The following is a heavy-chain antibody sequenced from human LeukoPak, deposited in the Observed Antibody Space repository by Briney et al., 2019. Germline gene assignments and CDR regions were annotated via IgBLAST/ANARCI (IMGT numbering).Heavy chain of an antibody. Sequence: PSETLSLTCTVSGGSFSFYFWHWIRQPPGEGLDWIGEIDNRGSTQYKPSLRSRGIISIDTSGNHFSLKLTSVTAADTAVHFCARDSDSGFQWGQGMLVTVSS. CDR1: GGSFSFYF. V-gene: IGHV4-34*01. D-gene: IGHD3-16*01. CDR2: IDNRGST. J-gene: IGHJ4*02. CDR3: ARDSDSGFQ.